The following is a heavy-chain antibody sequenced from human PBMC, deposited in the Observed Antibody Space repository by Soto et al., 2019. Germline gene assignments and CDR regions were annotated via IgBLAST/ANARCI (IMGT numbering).Heavy chain of an antibody. J-gene: IGHJ4*02. V-gene: IGHV1-69*12. CDR3: EGDRYDILTGPIGDFEY. D-gene: IGHD3-9*01. CDR2: IIPIFGTA. Sequence: QVQLVQSGAEVKKPGSSVKVSCKASGGTFSSYAISWVRQAPGQGLEWMGGIIPIFGTANYAQKFQGRVTITGDESTSTAHMELRSLRAEETAVYYCEGDRYDILTGPIGDFEYWGQGTLVTVCS. CDR1: GGTFSSYA.